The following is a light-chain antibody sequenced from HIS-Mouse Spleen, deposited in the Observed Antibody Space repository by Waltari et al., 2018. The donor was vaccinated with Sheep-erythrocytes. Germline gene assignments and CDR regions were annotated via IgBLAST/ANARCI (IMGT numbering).Light chain of an antibody. CDR1: SSYVVGYDL. CDR2: EGS. J-gene: IGLJ3*02. CDR3: CSYAGSSTPWV. V-gene: IGLV2-23*01. Sequence: QSALTQPASVSGSPGQSITISCTGTSSYVVGYDLVSWYKPHPGKAPKLMIYEGSKRPSGVSNRFSGSKSGNTASPTISGLQAEDEADYYCCSYAGSSTPWVFGGGTKLTVL.